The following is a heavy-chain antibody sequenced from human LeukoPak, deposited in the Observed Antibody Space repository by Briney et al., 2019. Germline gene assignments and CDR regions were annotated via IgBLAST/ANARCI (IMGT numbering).Heavy chain of an antibody. Sequence: SETLSLTCAVYGGSFSGYYWSWIRQPPGKGLEWIGEINHSGSTNYNPSLKSRVTISVDTSKNQFSLKLSSVTAADTAVYYCARGRRWLQYEKLIDYWGQGTLVTVSS. CDR3: ARGRRWLQYEKLIDY. CDR1: GGSFSGYY. V-gene: IGHV4-34*01. CDR2: INHSGST. J-gene: IGHJ4*02. D-gene: IGHD5-24*01.